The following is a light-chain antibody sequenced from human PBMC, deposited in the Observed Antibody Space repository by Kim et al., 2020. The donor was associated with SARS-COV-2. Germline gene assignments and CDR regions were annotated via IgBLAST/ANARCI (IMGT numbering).Light chain of an antibody. CDR2: DVS. CDR3: SSYTSSSTYV. Sequence: GPSITISCTGTSRDVGGYNYVSWYQQHPGKAPKLMIYDVSNRPSGVSNRFSGSKSGNTASLTISGLQAEDEADYYCSSYTSSSTYVFGTGTKVTVL. CDR1: SRDVGGYNY. V-gene: IGLV2-14*03. J-gene: IGLJ1*01.